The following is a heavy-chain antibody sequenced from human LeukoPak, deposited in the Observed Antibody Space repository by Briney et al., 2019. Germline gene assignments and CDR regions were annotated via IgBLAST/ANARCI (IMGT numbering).Heavy chain of an antibody. CDR1: GGSVSSGSYY. V-gene: IGHV4-61*01. J-gene: IGHJ5*02. Sequence: SETLSLTCTVSGGSVSSGSYYWSWIRQPPGKGLEWIGYMSYSGSTNHNPSLRSRVTISVDTSKNQFSLKLSSVSAADTAVYYCARSRYFDWLLFPNWFDPWGQGTLATVSS. CDR3: ARSRYFDWLLFPNWFDP. D-gene: IGHD3-9*01. CDR2: MSYSGST.